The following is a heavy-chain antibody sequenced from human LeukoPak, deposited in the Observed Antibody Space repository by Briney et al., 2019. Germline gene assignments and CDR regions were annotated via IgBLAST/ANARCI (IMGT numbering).Heavy chain of an antibody. CDR3: ARDLESGYYGSGSTRGFDY. CDR2: ISSSGSTI. V-gene: IGHV3-11*01. J-gene: IGHJ4*02. D-gene: IGHD3-10*01. CDR1: GFTFSDYY. Sequence: PGGSLRLSCAASGFTFSDYYTSWIRQAPGKGLEWVSYISSSGSTIYYADSVKGRFTISRDNAKNSLYLQMNSLRAEDTAVYYCARDLESGYYGSGSTRGFDYWGQGTLVIVSP.